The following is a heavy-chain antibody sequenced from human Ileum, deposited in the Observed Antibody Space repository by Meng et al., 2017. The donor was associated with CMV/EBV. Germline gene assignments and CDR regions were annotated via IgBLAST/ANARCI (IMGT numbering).Heavy chain of an antibody. Sequence: VELLESGGGLVQPGGSLRLSCAASGFRFSNYAMSWVRQVPGQGLQWVSTISGTGSTYYADSVKGHFTISRDSSRDTLYLQMNSLRVEDTAIYYCAKARHLAGATSGLDYWGQGTLVTVST. CDR2: ISGTGST. V-gene: IGHV3-23*01. J-gene: IGHJ4*02. D-gene: IGHD1-26*01. CDR3: AKARHLAGATSGLDY. CDR1: GFRFSNYA.